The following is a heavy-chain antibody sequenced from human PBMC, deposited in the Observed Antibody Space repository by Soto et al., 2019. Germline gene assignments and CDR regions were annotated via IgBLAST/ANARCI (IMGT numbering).Heavy chain of an antibody. Sequence: PGESLKISCKGSGYSFTSYWIGWVRQMPGKGLEWMGIIYPGDSDTRYSPSFQGQVTISADKSISTAYLQWSSLKASDTAMYYCARHGTYYDFWSGYFRPRTHPSYYYGMDVWGQGTTVTVSS. D-gene: IGHD3-3*01. CDR3: ARHGTYYDFWSGYFRPRTHPSYYYGMDV. J-gene: IGHJ6*02. V-gene: IGHV5-51*01. CDR2: IYPGDSDT. CDR1: GYSFTSYW.